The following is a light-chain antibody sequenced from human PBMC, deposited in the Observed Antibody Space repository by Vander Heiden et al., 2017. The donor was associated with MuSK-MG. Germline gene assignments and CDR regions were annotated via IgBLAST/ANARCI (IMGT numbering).Light chain of an antibody. J-gene: IGKJ1*01. CDR2: AAS. CDR3: QQSYSTPWT. Sequence: DIQMTQSPSSLSASVGDRVTITCRASQTISGHLNWYQQKPGKAPKLLIYAASSLQSGVPSRFSGSGSGTDFTLTISSLQPEDFAVYCCQQSYSTPWTFGQWTKVEIK. V-gene: IGKV1-39*01. CDR1: QTISGH.